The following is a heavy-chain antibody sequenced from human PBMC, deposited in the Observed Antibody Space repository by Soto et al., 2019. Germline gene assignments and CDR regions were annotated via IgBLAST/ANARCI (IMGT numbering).Heavy chain of an antibody. Sequence: PGGPLRLSCAASGFTFSSYSMNWVRQAPGKGLEWVSSISSSSSYIYYADSVKGRFTISRDNAKNSLYLQMNSLRAEDTAVYYCARDFRHYYDSSGYFPVPSNWGQGTLVTVSS. J-gene: IGHJ4*02. CDR3: ARDFRHYYDSSGYFPVPSN. CDR2: ISSSSSYI. D-gene: IGHD3-22*01. CDR1: GFTFSSYS. V-gene: IGHV3-21*01.